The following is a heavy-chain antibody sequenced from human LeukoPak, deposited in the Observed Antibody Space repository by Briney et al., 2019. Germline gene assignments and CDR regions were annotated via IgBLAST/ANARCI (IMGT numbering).Heavy chain of an antibody. D-gene: IGHD5-24*01. CDR2: IYTSGST. J-gene: IGHJ2*01. Sequence: PSETLSLTCTVSGGFISSYYWSWIRQPAGKGLEWIGRIYTSGSTNYNPSLKSRVTISVDTCKNHFSLKLTSVTAADTAVYYCARPDFDEMASHPYDLWGRGTLVTVSS. CDR1: GGFISSYY. CDR3: ARPDFDEMASHPYDL. V-gene: IGHV4-4*07.